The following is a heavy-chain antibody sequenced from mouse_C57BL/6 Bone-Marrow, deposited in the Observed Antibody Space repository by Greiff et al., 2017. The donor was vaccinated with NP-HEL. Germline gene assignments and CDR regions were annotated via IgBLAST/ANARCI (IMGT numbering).Heavy chain of an antibody. V-gene: IGHV14-4*01. CDR3: TLLRGYAMDY. D-gene: IGHD1-1*01. Sequence: EVQLQQSGAELVRPGASVKLSCTASGFNFKDYYMHWVKQRPEQGLEWIGWIDPENGDTEYASKFQGKATITADTSSNTAYLQLSSLTSEDTAVDYCTLLRGYAMDYWGQGTSVTVSS. CDR1: GFNFKDYY. J-gene: IGHJ4*01. CDR2: IDPENGDT.